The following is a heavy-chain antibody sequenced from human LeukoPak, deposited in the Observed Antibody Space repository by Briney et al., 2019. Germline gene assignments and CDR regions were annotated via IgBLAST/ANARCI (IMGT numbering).Heavy chain of an antibody. CDR2: IIPIFGTG. D-gene: IGHD1-1*01. CDR3: ARDWNDVGNWFDP. V-gene: IGHV1-69*13. J-gene: IGHJ5*02. CDR1: GYTFTSYG. Sequence: ASVKVSCKASGYTFTSYGISWVRQAPGQGLEWMGGIIPIFGTGNYAQKFQGRVTITADESTSTAYMELSSLRSEDTAVYYCARDWNDVGNWFDPWGQGTLVTVSS.